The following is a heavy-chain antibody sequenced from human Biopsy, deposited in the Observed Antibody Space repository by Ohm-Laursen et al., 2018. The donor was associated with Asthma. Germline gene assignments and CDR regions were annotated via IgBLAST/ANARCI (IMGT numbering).Heavy chain of an antibody. V-gene: IGHV3-48*03. Sequence: SLRLSCAASGFAFSSYAMHWIRQAPGKGLEWVSYISTGGTTINYADSVKGRFTISRDNAKNSLYLQLNSLRAGDTAVYYCARARSGNYFDYWGQGTLVTVSS. J-gene: IGHJ4*02. CDR1: GFAFSSYA. CDR2: ISTGGTTI. D-gene: IGHD5-12*01. CDR3: ARARSGNYFDY.